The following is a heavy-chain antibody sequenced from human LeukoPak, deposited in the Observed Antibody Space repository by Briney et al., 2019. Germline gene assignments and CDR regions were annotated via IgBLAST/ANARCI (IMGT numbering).Heavy chain of an antibody. Sequence: PGGSLRLSCAASGFTFSSHWMTWVRQAPGKGLEWVANIKEDGTRKNYMDSVKGRFTISRDNAKNSLYLQMNSLRDEDTAVYYCARGRLLWSPPSPGDYWGQGTLVTVSS. V-gene: IGHV3-7*01. CDR2: IKEDGTRK. CDR3: ARGRLLWSPPSPGDY. D-gene: IGHD3-10*01. CDR1: GFTFSSHW. J-gene: IGHJ4*02.